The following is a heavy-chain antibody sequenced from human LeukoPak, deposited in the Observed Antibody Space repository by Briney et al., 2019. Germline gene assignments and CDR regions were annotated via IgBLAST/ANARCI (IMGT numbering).Heavy chain of an antibody. J-gene: IGHJ4*02. Sequence: SETLSLTCAVSGDSISSYYWSWIRQPPGKGLEWIGYIFDNRNTKYNPSLKSRVSLSLDTSKNEFSLNLSSVTAADTAVYYCASQTKAAAAHWGQGTLVTVSS. CDR3: ASQTKAAAAH. V-gene: IGHV4-59*01. D-gene: IGHD6-13*01. CDR1: GDSISSYY. CDR2: IFDNRNT.